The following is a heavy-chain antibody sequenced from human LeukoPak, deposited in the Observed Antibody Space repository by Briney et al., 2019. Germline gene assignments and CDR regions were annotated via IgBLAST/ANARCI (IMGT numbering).Heavy chain of an antibody. D-gene: IGHD3-22*01. CDR3: ARDATYYYDSSGYPDAFDI. CDR1: GGTFSSYA. Sequence: SVKVSCKASGGTFSSYAISWVRQAPGQGLEWMGGIIPILGTANYAQKFQGRVTMTTDTSTSTAYMELRSLRSDDTAVYYCARDATYYYDSSGYPDAFDIWGQGTMVTVSS. J-gene: IGHJ3*02. CDR2: IIPILGTA. V-gene: IGHV1-69*10.